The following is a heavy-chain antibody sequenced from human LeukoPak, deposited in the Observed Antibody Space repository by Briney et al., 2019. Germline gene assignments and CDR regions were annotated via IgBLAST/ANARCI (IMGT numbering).Heavy chain of an antibody. CDR1: GYSFTSYW. CDR2: TYPGDSGT. CDR3: ATNTMFRGIHAFDI. D-gene: IGHD3-10*01. V-gene: IGHV5-51*01. Sequence: GESLKISCKGSGYSFTSYWIGWVRQMPGKGLEWMGITYPGDSGTRYSPSFQGQVTISADKSISTAYLQWGSLKASDSAMYYCATNTMFRGIHAFDIWGQGTMVTVSS. J-gene: IGHJ3*02.